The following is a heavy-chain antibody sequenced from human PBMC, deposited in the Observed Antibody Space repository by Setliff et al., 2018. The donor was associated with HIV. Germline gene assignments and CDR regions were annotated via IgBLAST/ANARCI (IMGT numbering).Heavy chain of an antibody. D-gene: IGHD3-22*01. CDR1: GHSISNGYY. CDR3: ARQNYYDISGYYERPLDFDY. CDR2: IYYSGST. V-gene: IGHV4-59*08. J-gene: IGHJ4*02. Sequence: ETLSLTCTVSGHSISNGYYWGWIRQPPGKGLEWIGYIYYSGSTNYNPSLKSRVTISVDTSKNQFSLKVSSVTAADTAVYYCARQNYYDISGYYERPLDFDYWGQGTLVTVSS.